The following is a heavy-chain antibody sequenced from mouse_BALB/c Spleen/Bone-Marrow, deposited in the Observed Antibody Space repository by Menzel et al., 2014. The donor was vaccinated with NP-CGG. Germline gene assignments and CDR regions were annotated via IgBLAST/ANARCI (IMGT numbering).Heavy chain of an antibody. CDR1: GFNINDTY. D-gene: IGHD1-2*01. J-gene: IGHJ1*01. Sequence: EVQLQQSGAELVKPGASVKLSCTASGFNINDTYMHWVKQRPEQGLEWIGRIDPANGNTKYDPKFQGKATITADTSSNTAYLQLSSLTSEDTAVYYCARGGTTATWYFDVWGAGTTVTVSS. CDR3: ARGGTTATWYFDV. V-gene: IGHV14-3*02. CDR2: IDPANGNT.